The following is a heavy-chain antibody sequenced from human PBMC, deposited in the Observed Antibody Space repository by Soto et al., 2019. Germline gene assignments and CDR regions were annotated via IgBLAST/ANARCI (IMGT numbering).Heavy chain of an antibody. D-gene: IGHD2-21*01. J-gene: IGHJ6*03. CDR1: GYTFTSYG. CDR2: ISAYNGNT. CDR3: ARVYSTLAPYYYYMDV. V-gene: IGHV1-18*01. Sequence: ASVKVSCKASGYTFTSYGISWVRQAPGQGLEWMGWISAYNGNTNYAQKLQGRVTMTTDTSTSTAYMELRSLRSDDTAVYYCARVYSTLAPYYYYMDVWGKGTTVTVSS.